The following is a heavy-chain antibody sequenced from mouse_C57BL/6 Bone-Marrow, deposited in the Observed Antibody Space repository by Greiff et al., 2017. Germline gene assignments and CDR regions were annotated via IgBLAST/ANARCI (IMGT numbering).Heavy chain of an antibody. CDR2: IDPENGDT. J-gene: IGHJ3*01. CDR3: TTHSSGPWFAY. V-gene: IGHV14-4*01. Sequence: VQLQQSGAELVRPGASVKLSCTASGFNIKDDYMHWVKQRPEQGLEWIGWIDPENGDTEYASKFQGKATITAATSSNTAYLQLSSLTSEDTAVYYCTTHSSGPWFAYWGQGTLVTVSA. D-gene: IGHD3-2*02. CDR1: GFNIKDDY.